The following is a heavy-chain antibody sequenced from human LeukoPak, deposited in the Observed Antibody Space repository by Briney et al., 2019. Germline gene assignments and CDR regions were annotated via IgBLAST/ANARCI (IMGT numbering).Heavy chain of an antibody. J-gene: IGHJ4*02. CDR3: ARHRSSWLIDY. Sequence: QAGGSLRLSCAASGFTFNTYAMSWVRQAPWERLQWVSGISDSGGNAYYADSVRGRFTISRDNSKNTLYLQMTSLRAEDTAVYYCARHRSSWLIDYWGQGTLVTVSS. V-gene: IGHV3-23*01. CDR1: GFTFNTYA. CDR2: ISDSGGNA. D-gene: IGHD6-6*01.